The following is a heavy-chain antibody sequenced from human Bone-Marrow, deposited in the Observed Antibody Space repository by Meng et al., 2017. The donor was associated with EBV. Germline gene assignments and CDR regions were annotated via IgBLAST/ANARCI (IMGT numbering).Heavy chain of an antibody. J-gene: IGHJ4*02. D-gene: IGHD3-3*01. CDR1: GGSFSCYY. CDR3: ARGGIFGVAIFDY. CDR2: INHSGST. V-gene: IGHV4-34*01. Sequence: QVQLQRWGAGLLKPSEPLSLTCAVYGGSFSCYYWSWIRQPPGKGLEWIGEINHSGSTNYNPSLKSRVTISVDTSKNQFSLKLSSVTAADTAVYYCARGGIFGVAIFDYWGQGTLVTVSS.